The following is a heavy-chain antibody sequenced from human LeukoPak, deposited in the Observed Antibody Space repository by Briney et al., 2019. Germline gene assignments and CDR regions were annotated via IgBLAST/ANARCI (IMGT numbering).Heavy chain of an antibody. CDR2: IYYSGST. J-gene: IGHJ4*02. Sequence: SSETLSLTCTVSGGSISSSSYYWGWIRQPPGKGLEWIGSIYYSGSTYYNPSLKSRVTISVDTSKNQFSLKLSSVTAADTAVYYCARFSSSWYSVDYWGQGTLVTVSS. D-gene: IGHD6-13*01. CDR1: GGSISSSSYY. CDR3: ARFSSSWYSVDY. V-gene: IGHV4-39*01.